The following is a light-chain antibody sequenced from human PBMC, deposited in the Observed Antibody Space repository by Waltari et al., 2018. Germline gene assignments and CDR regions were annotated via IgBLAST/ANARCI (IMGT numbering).Light chain of an antibody. V-gene: IGKV1-39*01. Sequence: DIQMTQSPSSLPASVGDRVTTTCRASQSISSYLNWYQQKPGKAPKLLIYAASSLQSGVPSRFSGSGSGTDFTLTISSLQPEDFATYYCQQSYSTPQTFGQGTKVEIK. CDR3: QQSYSTPQT. J-gene: IGKJ1*01. CDR1: QSISSY. CDR2: AAS.